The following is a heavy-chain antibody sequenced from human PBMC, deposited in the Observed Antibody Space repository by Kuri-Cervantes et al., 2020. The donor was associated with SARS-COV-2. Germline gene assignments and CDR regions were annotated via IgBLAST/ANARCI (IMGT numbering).Heavy chain of an antibody. V-gene: IGHV3-7*01. Sequence: GESQKISCAASGFTFSSYWMSWVRQAPGKGLEWVANIKQDGSEKYYEDSVKGRFTISRDNAKNSLYLQMNSLRAEDTAVYYCARVPRSSSQTYWGQGTLVTVSS. CDR2: IKQDGSEK. CDR1: GFTFSSYW. D-gene: IGHD6-6*01. CDR3: ARVPRSSSQTY. J-gene: IGHJ4*02.